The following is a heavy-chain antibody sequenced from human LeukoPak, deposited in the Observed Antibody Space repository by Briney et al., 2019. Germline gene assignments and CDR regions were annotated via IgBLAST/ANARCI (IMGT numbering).Heavy chain of an antibody. V-gene: IGHV1-8*01. J-gene: IGHJ4*02. CDR3: ARTYNSDFDY. D-gene: IGHD1-1*01. Sequence: GASVKVSCKTSGYTFTDYDINWVRQAAGQGLEWMGWLNPKSGTYGYAQKFQARLTMTTNTSITTACMELSSLTSGDTAVYYCARTYNSDFDYWGQGTLVTVST. CDR2: LNPKSGTY. CDR1: GYTFTDYD.